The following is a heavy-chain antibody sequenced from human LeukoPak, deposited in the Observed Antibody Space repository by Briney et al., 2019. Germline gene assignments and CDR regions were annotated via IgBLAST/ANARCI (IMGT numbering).Heavy chain of an antibody. J-gene: IGHJ4*02. V-gene: IGHV1-69*06. Sequence: SVKVSCKASGGTFSSYDISWVRQAPGQGLEWMGGIIPMLGTPNYAQKFQGRVTITADKSTSTAYMDLSSLRSEDTAVYYCASGTTDIVVVPATLRNYYFDYWGQGTLVTVSS. CDR1: GGTFSSYD. D-gene: IGHD2-2*01. CDR3: ASGTTDIVVVPATLRNYYFDY. CDR2: IIPMLGTP.